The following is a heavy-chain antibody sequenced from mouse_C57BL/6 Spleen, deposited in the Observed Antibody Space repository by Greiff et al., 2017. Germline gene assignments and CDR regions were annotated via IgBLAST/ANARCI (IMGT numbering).Heavy chain of an antibody. CDR1: GYTFTSYW. V-gene: IGHV1-55*01. CDR2: IYPGSGST. Sequence: QVQLQQSGAELVKPGASVKMSCKASGYTFTSYWITWVKQRPGQGLEWIGDIYPGSGSTNYNEKFKSKATLTVDTSSSTAYMQLSSLTSEDSAVYYCARSRSRDYGNYADYWGQGTTLTVSS. CDR3: ARSRSRDYGNYADY. J-gene: IGHJ2*01. D-gene: IGHD2-1*01.